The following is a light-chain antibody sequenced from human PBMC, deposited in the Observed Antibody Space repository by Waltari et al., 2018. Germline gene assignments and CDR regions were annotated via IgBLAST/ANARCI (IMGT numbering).Light chain of an antibody. J-gene: IGLJ3*02. CDR1: SSDVGGYYY. V-gene: IGLV2-8*01. Sequence: QSALTQPPSASGSPGQSVTISCTGTSSDVGGYYYVSLYQQHPGKAPKLMIYEVSKRPSGVPDRFSGSKSGNTASLTVSGLQAEDEADYYCSSYTSINSRVFGGGTKVTVL. CDR2: EVS. CDR3: SSYTSINSRV.